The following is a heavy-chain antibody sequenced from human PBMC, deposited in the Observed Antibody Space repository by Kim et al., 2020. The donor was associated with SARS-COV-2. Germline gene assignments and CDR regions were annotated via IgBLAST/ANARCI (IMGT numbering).Heavy chain of an antibody. CDR1: GGTFSSYA. J-gene: IGHJ6*02. V-gene: IGHV1-69*13. Sequence: SVKVSCKASGGTFSSYAISWVRQAPGQGLEWMGGIIPIFGTANYAQKFQGRVTITADESTSTAYMELRSLRSEDTAVYYCARVVVDNRVSLIRGYYYYGRDAWDQGTAVTVSS. CDR2: IIPIFGTA. D-gene: IGHD2-15*01. CDR3: ARVVVDNRVSLIRGYYYYGRDA.